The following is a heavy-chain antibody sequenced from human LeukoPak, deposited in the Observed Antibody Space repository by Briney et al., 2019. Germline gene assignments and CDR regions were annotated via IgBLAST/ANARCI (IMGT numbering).Heavy chain of an antibody. Sequence: PGGSLRLSCAASGFTFSSYSMNWVRQAPGKGLEWVSSISSSSSYIYHADSVKGRFTISRDNAKNSLYLQMNSLRAEDTAVYYCATLDYYDANHFDYWGQGTLVTVSS. J-gene: IGHJ4*02. CDR3: ATLDYYDANHFDY. CDR1: GFTFSSYS. CDR2: ISSSSSYI. D-gene: IGHD3-22*01. V-gene: IGHV3-21*01.